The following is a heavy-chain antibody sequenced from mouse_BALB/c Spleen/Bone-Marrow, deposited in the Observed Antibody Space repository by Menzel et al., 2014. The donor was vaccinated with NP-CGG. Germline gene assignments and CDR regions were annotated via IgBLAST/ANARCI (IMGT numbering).Heavy chain of an antibody. CDR1: DYTFTNYW. J-gene: IGHJ3*01. D-gene: IGHD2-10*01. CDR3: ASYRFAY. V-gene: IGHV1-7*01. Sequence: VQLQQSGAELAKPGASMKMSCKASDYTFTNYWMHWVKQWPGQGLEWIGYINPSSGYTEYNQKFKDKATLTADKSSSTAYMQLSRLTSEDSAVYYCASYRFAYWGQGTLVTVSA. CDR2: INPSSGYT.